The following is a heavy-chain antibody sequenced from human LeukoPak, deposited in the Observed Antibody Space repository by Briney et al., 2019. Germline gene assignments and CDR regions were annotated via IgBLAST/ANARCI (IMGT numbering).Heavy chain of an antibody. J-gene: IGHJ4*02. V-gene: IGHV3-23*01. Sequence: GGSLRLSCAASGFTFSNYAMSWVRQAPGKGLEWVSAISGSGGSTYYADSVKGRFTISRDNSKNTLYLQMNSLRAEDTAVYYCAKDVGLRYFDWLLLWGQGTLVTVSS. CDR1: GFTFSNYA. D-gene: IGHD3-9*01. CDR2: ISGSGGST. CDR3: AKDVGLRYFDWLLL.